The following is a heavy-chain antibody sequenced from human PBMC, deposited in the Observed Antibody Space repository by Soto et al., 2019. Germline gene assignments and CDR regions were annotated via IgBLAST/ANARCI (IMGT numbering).Heavy chain of an antibody. Sequence: EVQLLESGGGLVQRGGSLRLSCAASGFTFSSYAMSWVRQAPGKGLEWVSGISGSGGSTYYADFVKGRFTIFRDNSKNTLYLQMNSLRVEDTAVYYCAKVGVAGLGAFDFWGQGTMVTVSS. CDR3: AKVGVAGLGAFDF. CDR2: ISGSGGST. D-gene: IGHD6-19*01. J-gene: IGHJ3*01. V-gene: IGHV3-23*01. CDR1: GFTFSSYA.